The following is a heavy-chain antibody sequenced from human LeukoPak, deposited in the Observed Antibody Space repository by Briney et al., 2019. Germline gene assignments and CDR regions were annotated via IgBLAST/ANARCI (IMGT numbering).Heavy chain of an antibody. D-gene: IGHD6-6*01. CDR2: IKQDGSEK. CDR3: ATSGSGYFDY. CDR1: GITLSVYW. J-gene: IGHJ4*02. Sequence: GGSLRLSCAASGITLSVYWMSWVRQAPGKGLEWVANIKQDGSEKYYRDSVQGRFTVSRDNAKNSLYLQMNSLRAEDTAVYYCATSGSGYFDYWGQGSLVTVSS. V-gene: IGHV3-7*01.